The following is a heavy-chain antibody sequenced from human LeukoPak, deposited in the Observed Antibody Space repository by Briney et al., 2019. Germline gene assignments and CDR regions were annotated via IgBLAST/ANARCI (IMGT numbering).Heavy chain of an antibody. V-gene: IGHV1-46*01. J-gene: IGHJ3*02. Sequence: ASVTVSCKASGYTFTGYYMHWVRQAPGQGLEWMGMINPLSGKTTYTQKFQDRVTITRDTSTRTVYMELSSLGSDDTAVYYCARDPGNYGDLGLEIWGQGTTVTVSS. D-gene: IGHD4-17*01. CDR1: GYTFTGYY. CDR2: INPLSGKT. CDR3: ARDPGNYGDLGLEI.